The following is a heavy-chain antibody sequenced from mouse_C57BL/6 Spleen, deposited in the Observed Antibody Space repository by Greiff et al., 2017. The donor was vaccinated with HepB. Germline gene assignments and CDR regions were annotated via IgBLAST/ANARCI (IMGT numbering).Heavy chain of an antibody. D-gene: IGHD3-2*02. V-gene: IGHV5-4*01. CDR2: LSDGGSYT. J-gene: IGHJ4*01. CDR3: ARDRGTAQAYYAMDY. CDR1: GFTFSSYA. Sequence: EVQVVESGGGLVKPGGSLKLSCAASGFTFSSYAMSWVRQTPEKRLEWVATLSDGGSYTYYPDNVKGRFTISRDNAKNNLYLQMSHLKSEDTAMYYCARDRGTAQAYYAMDYWGQGTSVTVSS.